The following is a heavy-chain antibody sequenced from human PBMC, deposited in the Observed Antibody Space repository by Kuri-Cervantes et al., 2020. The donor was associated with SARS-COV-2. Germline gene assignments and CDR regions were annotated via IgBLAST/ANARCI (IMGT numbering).Heavy chain of an antibody. V-gene: IGHV1-3*01. Sequence: ASVKVSCKASGYTFTSYAMHWVRQAPGQRLEWMGWINAGNGNTKYSQKFQGRVTITRDTSASTAYMELSSLRSEDTAVYYCARVAGYCSSTSRVGMDVWGQGTTVTVSS. CDR1: GYTFTSYA. J-gene: IGHJ6*02. D-gene: IGHD2-2*01. CDR3: ARVAGYCSSTSRVGMDV. CDR2: INAGNGNT.